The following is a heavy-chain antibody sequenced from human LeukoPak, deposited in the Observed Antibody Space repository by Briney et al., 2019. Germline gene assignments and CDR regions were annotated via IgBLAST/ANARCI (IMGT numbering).Heavy chain of an antibody. D-gene: IGHD2-21*01. CDR1: GFTFSNYA. J-gene: IGHJ6*03. CDR2: ISGSRGST. V-gene: IGHV3-23*01. CDR3: AKDRDYSTDYYYYYMDV. Sequence: GGSLRLSCAASGFTFSNYAMSWVRPAPGKGLEWVSAISGSRGSTYYADSVKGQFTISRDKSKNTLYLQMNSLRAEDTAVYYCAKDRDYSTDYYYYYMDVWGKGTTVTVSS.